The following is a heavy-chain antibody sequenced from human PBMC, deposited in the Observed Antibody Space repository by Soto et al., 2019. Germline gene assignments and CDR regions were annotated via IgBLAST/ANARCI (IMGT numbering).Heavy chain of an antibody. V-gene: IGHV4-31*03. J-gene: IGHJ5*02. CDR1: GGSISSGGYY. D-gene: IGHD2-15*01. CDR2: IYYSGST. Sequence: SETLSLTCTVSGGSISSGGYYWSWIRQHPGKGLEWIGYIYYSGSTYYNPSLKSRVTISVDTSKNQFSPKLSSVTAADTAVYYCARGGGYCSGGSCYDAVWFDPWGQGTLVTVSS. CDR3: ARGGGYCSGGSCYDAVWFDP.